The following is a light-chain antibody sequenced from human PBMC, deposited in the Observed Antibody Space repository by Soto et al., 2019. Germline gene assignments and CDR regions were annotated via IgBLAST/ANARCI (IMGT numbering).Light chain of an antibody. CDR2: EVS. Sequence: QSVLTQPASVSGSPGQSITISCTGTSSDVGNYNIVSWYQQHPGKAPKVMIYEVSKRPSGVSNRFSGSKSGNTASLTISGLQTEDEADYYCCSIAPNDNWVFGGGTKVTVL. CDR1: SSDVGNYNI. CDR3: CSIAPNDNWV. V-gene: IGLV2-23*02. J-gene: IGLJ3*02.